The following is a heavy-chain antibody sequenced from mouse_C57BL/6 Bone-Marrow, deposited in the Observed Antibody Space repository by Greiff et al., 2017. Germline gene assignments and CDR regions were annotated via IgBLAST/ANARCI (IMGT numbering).Heavy chain of an antibody. Sequence: QVQLQQSGAELVRPGASVTLSCKASGYTFTDYEMHWVKQTPVHGLEWIGAIDPETGGTAYNQKFKGKAILTADKSSSTAYMELRNLTSEDSAVYYCTGEGFDYWGQGTTLTVSS. V-gene: IGHV1-15*01. CDR3: TGEGFDY. J-gene: IGHJ2*01. CDR2: IDPETGGT. CDR1: GYTFTDYE.